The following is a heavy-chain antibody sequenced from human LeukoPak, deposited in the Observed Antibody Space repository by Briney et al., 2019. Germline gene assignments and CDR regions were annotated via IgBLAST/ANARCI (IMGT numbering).Heavy chain of an antibody. J-gene: IGHJ4*02. CDR2: IIPIFGTA. Sequence: SVKVSCKASGGTFSSYAISWVRQAPGQGLEWMGGIIPIFGTANYAQKFQGRVTITADESTSTAYMELSSLRSEDTAVYYCARGSRLYDFWSGNDYWGQGTLVTVFS. CDR1: GGTFSSYA. D-gene: IGHD3-3*01. CDR3: ARGSRLYDFWSGNDY. V-gene: IGHV1-69*13.